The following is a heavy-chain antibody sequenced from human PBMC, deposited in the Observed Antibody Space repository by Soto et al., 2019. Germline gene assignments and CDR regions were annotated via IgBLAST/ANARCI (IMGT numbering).Heavy chain of an antibody. V-gene: IGHV1-69*02. Sequence: SVKVSCKASGGTFSSYTISWVRQAPGQGLEWMGRIIPILGIANYAQKFQGRVTITADKSTSTAYMELSSLRSEDTAVYYCARSGSSGWGRGYFQHWGQGTLVTVSS. CDR2: IIPILGIA. D-gene: IGHD6-19*01. J-gene: IGHJ1*01. CDR1: GGTFSSYT. CDR3: ARSGSSGWGRGYFQH.